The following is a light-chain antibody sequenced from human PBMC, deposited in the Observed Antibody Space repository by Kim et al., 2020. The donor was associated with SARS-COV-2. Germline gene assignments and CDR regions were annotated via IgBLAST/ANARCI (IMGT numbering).Light chain of an antibody. Sequence: ILLTQSPATLSLSPGRRATLSCRASQSVKNYLAWYQQKPGQPPRLLIYYTSNRVPGIPARFTGSGSGTTFTLTISSLEPEDSAVYYCQQRKDWPLTFGGGTKVDIK. CDR2: YTS. CDR3: QQRKDWPLT. J-gene: IGKJ4*01. CDR1: QSVKNY. V-gene: IGKV3-11*01.